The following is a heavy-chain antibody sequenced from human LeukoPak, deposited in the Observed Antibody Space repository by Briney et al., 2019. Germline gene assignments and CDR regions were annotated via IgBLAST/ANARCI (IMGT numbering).Heavy chain of an antibody. D-gene: IGHD1-14*01. CDR1: GGSISSSSYY. J-gene: IGHJ5*02. CDR3: ATTREPKASNWFDP. Sequence: SETLSLTCTVSGGSISSSSYYWGWIRQPPGKGLEWIGSIYYSGSTYYNPSLKSRVTISVDTSKNQFSLKLSSVTAADTAVYYCATTREPKASNWFDPWGQGTLVTVSS. V-gene: IGHV4-39*07. CDR2: IYYSGST.